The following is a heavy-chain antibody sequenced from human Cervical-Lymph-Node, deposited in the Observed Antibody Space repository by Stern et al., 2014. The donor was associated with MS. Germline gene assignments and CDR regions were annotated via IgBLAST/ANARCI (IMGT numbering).Heavy chain of an antibody. CDR1: GFTFSSYA. J-gene: IGHJ4*02. D-gene: IGHD6-19*01. CDR3: AKVYGSGPFDY. Sequence: DVHLVESGGTLVQPGGSLRLSCAASGFTFSSYAMSWVRQAPGKGLEWVSVISGSDGSTFYADSVKGRFTISRDNSKNTLFLQMNSLRAEDTAVYYCAKVYGSGPFDYWGQGTLVTVSS. V-gene: IGHV3-23*04. CDR2: ISGSDGST.